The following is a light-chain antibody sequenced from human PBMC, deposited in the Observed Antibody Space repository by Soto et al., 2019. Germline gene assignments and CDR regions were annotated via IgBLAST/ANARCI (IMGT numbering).Light chain of an antibody. CDR2: GNS. CDR3: QSYDSSLSGWVV. Sequence: QSVLTQPPSVSGAPGQRVTISCTGSSSNIGAGYDVHWYQQLPGTAPKLLIYGNSNRPSGVPDRFSGSKSGTSASLAITGLQAEVEADYYCQSYDSSLSGWVVFGGGTKLTVL. V-gene: IGLV1-40*01. J-gene: IGLJ2*01. CDR1: SSNIGAGYD.